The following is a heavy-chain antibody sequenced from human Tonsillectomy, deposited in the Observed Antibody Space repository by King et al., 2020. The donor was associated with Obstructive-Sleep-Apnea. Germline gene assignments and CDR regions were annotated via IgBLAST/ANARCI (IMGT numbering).Heavy chain of an antibody. J-gene: IGHJ4*02. Sequence: VQLKESGQGLVKPSGTLSLTCAVSGGSISSTNWWSWVRQPPGKGLEWIGEIYHSGSTNYNPSLKNRVTISIDKSENQFSLKLTSMTAADTAVYYCASGNSTSPGYWGQGTLVTVSS. CDR3: ASGNSTSPGY. V-gene: IGHV4-4*02. CDR2: IYHSGST. D-gene: IGHD2/OR15-2a*01. CDR1: GGSISSTNW.